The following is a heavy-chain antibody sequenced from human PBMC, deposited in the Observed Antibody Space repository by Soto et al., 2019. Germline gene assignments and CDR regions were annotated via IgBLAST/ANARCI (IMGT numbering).Heavy chain of an antibody. V-gene: IGHV3-7*01. CDR1: GFTFSSYW. Sequence: GGSLRLPCAASGFTFSSYWMSWVRQAPGKGLEWVANIKQDGSEKYYVDSVKGRFTISRDNAKNSLYLQMNSLRAEDTAVYYCARDLDVVVVAATHWFDPWGQGTLVTVSS. D-gene: IGHD2-15*01. J-gene: IGHJ5*02. CDR2: IKQDGSEK. CDR3: ARDLDVVVVAATHWFDP.